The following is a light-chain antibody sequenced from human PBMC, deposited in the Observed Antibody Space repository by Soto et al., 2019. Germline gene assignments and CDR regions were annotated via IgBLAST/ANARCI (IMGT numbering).Light chain of an antibody. Sequence: IRMPQSPSSLSASIGDRVTITCVASQGVSSHLAWHQQKPGKAPKLLIYEVSTLQSGVPSRFSGSGSGTDFTLTISSLQPEDFATYYCQHLNSYPITFGQGTRLEIK. CDR2: EVS. CDR1: QGVSSH. J-gene: IGKJ5*01. CDR3: QHLNSYPIT. V-gene: IGKV1-9*01.